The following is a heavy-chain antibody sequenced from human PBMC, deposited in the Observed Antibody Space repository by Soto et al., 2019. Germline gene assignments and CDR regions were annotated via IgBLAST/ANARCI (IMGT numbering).Heavy chain of an antibody. Sequence: LSLTCTVSGGSISSYYWSWIRQPPGKGLEWIGYIYYSGSINYNSSLKSRVTLSVDTSKNQFSLKLSSVTAADTAVYYCAREGLIDLWGRGTLVTVSS. V-gene: IGHV4-59*01. CDR1: GGSISSYY. CDR2: IYYSGSI. CDR3: AREGLIDL. D-gene: IGHD2-8*01. J-gene: IGHJ2*01.